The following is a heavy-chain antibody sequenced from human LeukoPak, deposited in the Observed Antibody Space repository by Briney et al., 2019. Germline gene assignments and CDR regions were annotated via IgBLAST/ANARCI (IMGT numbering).Heavy chain of an antibody. CDR2: IYYSGST. CDR1: GGSISSYY. CDR3: AIQFFVVKTPDFFDI. J-gene: IGHJ3*02. V-gene: IGHV4-59*08. Sequence: SETLSLTCTVSGGSISSYYWSWIRQPPGKGLQWIGYIYYSGSTNYNPSLKSRVTISVDTSKNQFSLKLRDVSDAATAMYSCAIQFFVVKTPDFFDIWSQGTIVTVS. D-gene: IGHD3/OR15-3a*01.